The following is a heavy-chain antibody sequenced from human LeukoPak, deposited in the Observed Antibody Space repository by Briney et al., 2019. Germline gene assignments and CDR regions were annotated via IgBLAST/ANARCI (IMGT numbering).Heavy chain of an antibody. V-gene: IGHV1-2*02. CDR3: ARELYGDYGLLGY. CDR2: INPNSGGT. CDR1: GYTFTGYY. D-gene: IGHD4-17*01. Sequence: GASVQGSCKASGYTFTGYYMHWVRQPPGQGLEWMGWINPNSGGTNYAQKFQGRVTMTRDTSISTAYMELSRLRSDDTAVYYCARELYGDYGLLGYWGQGTLVTVSS. J-gene: IGHJ4*02.